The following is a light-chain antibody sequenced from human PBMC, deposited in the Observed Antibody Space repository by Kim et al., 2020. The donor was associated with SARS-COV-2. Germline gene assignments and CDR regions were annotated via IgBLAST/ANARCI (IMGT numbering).Light chain of an antibody. Sequence: DIQMTQSPSSLSAFVGDRVTITCRTSQNITTYLNWYRQKPGRAPNVLIYGASNLQSGVPSRFSGSGSGTDFTLTIRGLQPEDFATYYCQQSYSTPRTFGQGTKVEI. CDR1: QNITTY. CDR2: GAS. V-gene: IGKV1-39*01. CDR3: QQSYSTPRT. J-gene: IGKJ1*01.